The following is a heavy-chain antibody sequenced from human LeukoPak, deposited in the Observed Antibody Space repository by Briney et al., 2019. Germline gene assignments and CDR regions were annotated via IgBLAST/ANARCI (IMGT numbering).Heavy chain of an antibody. CDR2: IYYSGST. V-gene: IGHV4-59*01. D-gene: IGHD6-13*01. CDR1: GGSISSYY. CDR3: ARTSSSWDWFDP. Sequence: SETLSLTCTVSGGSISSYYWSWIRQPPGKGLEWIGYIYYSGSTNYNPSLKSRVTISVDTSKNQFSLKLSSVTAADTAVYHCARTSSSWDWFDPWGQGTLVTVSS. J-gene: IGHJ5*02.